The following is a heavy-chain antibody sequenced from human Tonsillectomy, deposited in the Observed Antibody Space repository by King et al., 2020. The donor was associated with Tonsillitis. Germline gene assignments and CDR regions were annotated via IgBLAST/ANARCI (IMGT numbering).Heavy chain of an antibody. D-gene: IGHD6-19*01. J-gene: IGHJ5*02. CDR1: GDSISNYY. Sequence: VQLQESGPGLVKPSETLSLICTVSGDSISNYYWSWIRQPPGKGLEWIGDVYYSGSTNFNPSLKSRVTISVDTSKNQFSLKLKSVTAADTAIYYCARDPAVADTWGWFDTWGQGTPVTVSS. CDR2: VYYSGST. V-gene: IGHV4-59*01. CDR3: ARDPAVADTWGWFDT.